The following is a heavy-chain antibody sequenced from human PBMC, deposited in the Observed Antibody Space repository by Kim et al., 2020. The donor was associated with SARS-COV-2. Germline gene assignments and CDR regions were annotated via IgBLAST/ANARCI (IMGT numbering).Heavy chain of an antibody. Sequence: SPSLKSRVTISVDTSKNQCSLKLSSVTAADTAVYYCARIRLGELSYPHDLWGRGTLVTVSS. D-gene: IGHD3-16*02. V-gene: IGHV4-30-2*05. CDR3: ARIRLGELSYPHDL. J-gene: IGHJ2*01.